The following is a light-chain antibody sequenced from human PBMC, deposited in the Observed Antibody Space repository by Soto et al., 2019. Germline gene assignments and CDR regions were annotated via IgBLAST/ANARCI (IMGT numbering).Light chain of an antibody. V-gene: IGKV1-27*01. CDR1: QDIGNF. CDR2: AAS. J-gene: IGKJ4*01. CDR3: QHYGSSLT. Sequence: ILMTQSPSSLSAFVGDRVTITCRASQDIGNFLAWYQQKPGKVPKLLIYAASTLQSGVPSRFSGSGSGTDFTLTISRLEPEDFAVYFCQHYGSSLTFGGGTRVEI.